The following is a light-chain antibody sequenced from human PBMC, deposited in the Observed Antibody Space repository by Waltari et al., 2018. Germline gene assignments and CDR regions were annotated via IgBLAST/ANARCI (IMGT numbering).Light chain of an antibody. V-gene: IGKV3-11*01. CDR1: QSVSSY. J-gene: IGKJ4*01. Sequence: EIVLTQSPATLSLSPGERATLSCRASQSVSSYLAWYQQKPGKTPRLLIYDVSNTATGIPARFSGSGSGTDFTLTISSLASEDFAVYYCQQRGNWPLTFGGGTKVEIK. CDR3: QQRGNWPLT. CDR2: DVS.